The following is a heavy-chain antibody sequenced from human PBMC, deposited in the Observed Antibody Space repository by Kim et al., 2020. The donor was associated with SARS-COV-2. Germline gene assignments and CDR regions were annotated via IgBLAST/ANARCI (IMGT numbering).Heavy chain of an antibody. J-gene: IGHJ4*02. CDR2: T. Sequence: TYYNPSLKRRVTISGDTSKNQFSLKLSSVTAADTAVYYCSMGDTSGYYDYWGQGTLVTVSS. CDR3: SMGDTSGYYDY. D-gene: IGHD3-22*01. V-gene: IGHV4-39*01.